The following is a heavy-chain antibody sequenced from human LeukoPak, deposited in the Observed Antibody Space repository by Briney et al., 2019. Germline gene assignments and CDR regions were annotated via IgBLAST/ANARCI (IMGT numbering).Heavy chain of an antibody. J-gene: IGHJ3*02. Sequence: SETLSLTCTVSGGSISSYYWSWIRQPPGRGLEWIGYIYSSGSTNYNPSLKSQVTISVDTSKNQFSLRLSSVTAADTAVYYCAKSNGYGLVDIWGQGTMVTVSS. CDR2: IYSSGST. D-gene: IGHD3-10*01. CDR3: AKSNGYGLVDI. V-gene: IGHV4-59*12. CDR1: GGSISSYY.